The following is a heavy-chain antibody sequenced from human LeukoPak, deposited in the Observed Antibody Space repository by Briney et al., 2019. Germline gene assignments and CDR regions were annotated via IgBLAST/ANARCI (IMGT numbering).Heavy chain of an antibody. Sequence: ASVKVSCKASGYTFTGYYVHWVRQAPGQGLEWMGWINPNSGGTNYAQKFQGRVTMTRDTSISTAYMELSRLRSDDTAVYYCAREIPVYCSGGSCYLWGQGTLVTVSS. CDR1: GYTFTGYY. D-gene: IGHD2-15*01. J-gene: IGHJ4*02. V-gene: IGHV1-2*02. CDR3: AREIPVYCSGGSCYL. CDR2: INPNSGGT.